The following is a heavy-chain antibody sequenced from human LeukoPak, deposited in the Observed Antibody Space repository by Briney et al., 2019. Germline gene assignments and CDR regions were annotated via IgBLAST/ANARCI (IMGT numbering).Heavy chain of an antibody. Sequence: PGGSLRLSRAASGFTFSSYWMSWVRQAPGKGLEWVANIKQDGSEKYYVDSVKGRFTISRDNAKNSLYLQMNSLRAEDTAVYYCAREPVLYYYYYYGMDVWGQGTTVTVSS. J-gene: IGHJ6*02. CDR2: IKQDGSEK. CDR1: GFTFSSYW. CDR3: AREPVLYYYYYYGMDV. V-gene: IGHV3-7*01.